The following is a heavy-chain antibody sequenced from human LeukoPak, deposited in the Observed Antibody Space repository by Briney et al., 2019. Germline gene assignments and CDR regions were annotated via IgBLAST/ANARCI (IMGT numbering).Heavy chain of an antibody. J-gene: IGHJ4*02. Sequence: SVKVSCKASGGTFSSYTISWVRQAPGQGLEWMGRIIPILGIANYAQKFQGRVTITADKSTSTAYMELSSLRSEDTAVYYCARGPVPAAIRGCFDYWGQGTLVTVSS. CDR2: IIPILGIA. CDR3: ARGPVPAAIRGCFDY. V-gene: IGHV1-69*02. D-gene: IGHD2-2*02. CDR1: GGTFSSYT.